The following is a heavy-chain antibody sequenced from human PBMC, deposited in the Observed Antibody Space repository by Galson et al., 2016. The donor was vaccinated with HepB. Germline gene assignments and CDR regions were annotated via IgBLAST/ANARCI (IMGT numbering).Heavy chain of an antibody. CDR2: IYSGRST. CDR3: ARGRRIAAYWDY. Sequence: SLRLSCAASGFTVSRNYMSWVRQAPGTGLECVSVIYSGRSTYYADPVKGRFTISRDNSKNTLYLQMNSLRAEDTAVYYCARGRRIAAYWDYWGQGTLVTVSS. CDR1: GFTVSRNY. D-gene: IGHD6-6*01. V-gene: IGHV3-53*01. J-gene: IGHJ4*02.